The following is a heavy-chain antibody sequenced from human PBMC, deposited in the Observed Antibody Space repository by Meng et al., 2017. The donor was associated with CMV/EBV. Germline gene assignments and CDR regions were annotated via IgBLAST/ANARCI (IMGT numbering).Heavy chain of an antibody. D-gene: IGHD6-19*01. J-gene: IGHJ4*02. CDR1: GFTFSSYS. Sequence: GESLKISCAASGFTFSSYSMNWVRQAPGKGLEWVSSISSSSSYIYYADSVKGRFTISRDNAKNSLYLQMNNLRAEDTAVYYCARDYPGSGWYGGIFDYWGQGTLVTVSS. V-gene: IGHV3-21*01. CDR3: ARDYPGSGWYGGIFDY. CDR2: ISSSSSYI.